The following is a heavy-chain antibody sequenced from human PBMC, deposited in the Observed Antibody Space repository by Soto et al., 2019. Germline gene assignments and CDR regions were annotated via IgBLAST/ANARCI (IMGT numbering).Heavy chain of an antibody. D-gene: IGHD3-3*01. CDR2: IYYSGST. V-gene: IGHV4-61*01. CDR3: ARDRYYDFWSGLNWFDP. CDR1: VGSVSSGSYY. J-gene: IGHJ5*02. Sequence: SETLSLTCTVSVGSVSSGSYYWSWIRQPPGKGLEWIGYIYYSGSTNYNPSLKSRVTISVDTSKNQFSLKLSSVTAADTAVYYCARDRYYDFWSGLNWFDPWGQGTLVTVSS.